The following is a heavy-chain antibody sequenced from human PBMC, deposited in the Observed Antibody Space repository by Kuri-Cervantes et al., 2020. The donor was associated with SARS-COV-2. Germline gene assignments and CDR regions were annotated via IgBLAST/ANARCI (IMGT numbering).Heavy chain of an antibody. CDR2: ISYDGSNK. D-gene: IGHD3-3*01. V-gene: IGHV3-30-3*01. CDR3: ARDYDFWSGSGAFDI. CDR1: GFTFSSYA. J-gene: IGHJ3*02. Sequence: GGSLRLSCAASGFTFSSYAMHWVRQAPGKGLEWVAVISYDGSNKYYADSVKGRFTISRDNSKNTLYLQMNSLRAEDTAVYYCARDYDFWSGSGAFDIWGQGTMVTVSS.